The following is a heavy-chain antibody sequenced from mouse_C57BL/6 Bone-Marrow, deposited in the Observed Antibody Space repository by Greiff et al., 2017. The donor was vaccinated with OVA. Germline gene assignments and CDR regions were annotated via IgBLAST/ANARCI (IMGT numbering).Heavy chain of an antibody. Sequence: QVQLQQSGPELVKPGASVKISCKASGYAFSSSWMNWVKQRPGKGLEWIGRIYPGDGDTNYNGKFKGKATLTADKSSSTAYMQLSSLTSEDSAVYFCARCLGPFDDWGQGTTLTVSS. CDR2: IYPGDGDT. J-gene: IGHJ2*01. CDR3: ARCLGPFDD. V-gene: IGHV1-82*01. D-gene: IGHD4-1*01. CDR1: GYAFSSSW.